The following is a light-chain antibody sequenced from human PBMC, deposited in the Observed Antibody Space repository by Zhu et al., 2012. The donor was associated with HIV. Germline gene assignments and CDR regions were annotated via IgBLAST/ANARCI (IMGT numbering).Light chain of an antibody. CDR3: QHLTLYPT. V-gene: IGKV1-13*02. CDR2: DAS. Sequence: AIQLTQSPSSLSASVGDRVTITCRASQGISSALAWYQQKPGKAPKLLMYDASSLESGVPSRFSGSGSGTEFTLTISSLQPEDFATYFCQHLTLYPTFGGGSKVEIK. J-gene: IGKJ4*01. CDR1: QGISSA.